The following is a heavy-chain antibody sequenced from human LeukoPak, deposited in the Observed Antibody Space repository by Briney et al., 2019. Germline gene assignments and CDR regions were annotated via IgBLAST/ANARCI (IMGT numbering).Heavy chain of an antibody. D-gene: IGHD6-13*01. CDR2: INWNGGST. V-gene: IGHV3-20*04. CDR1: GFTFDDYG. Sequence: PGGSLRLSCAASGFTFDDYGMSWVRQAPGKGLEWVSGINWNGGSTSYADSVKGRFTISRDNAKNSLYLQMNSLRAEDTAVYYCARPYSISWELDSWGQGTLVTVSS. CDR3: ARPYSISWELDS. J-gene: IGHJ5*01.